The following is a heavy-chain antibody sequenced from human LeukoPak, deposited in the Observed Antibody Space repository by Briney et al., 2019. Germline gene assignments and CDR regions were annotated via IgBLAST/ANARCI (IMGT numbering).Heavy chain of an antibody. CDR2: INHSGST. CDR1: GGSFSGYY. Sequence: PSETLSHTCAVYGGSFSGYYWSWIRQPPGKGLEWIGEINHSGSTNYNPSLKSRVTISVDTSKNQFSLKLSSVTAADTAVYYCARGSMVRGVIRPTSAWFDPWGQGTLVTVSS. V-gene: IGHV4-34*01. J-gene: IGHJ5*02. CDR3: ARGSMVRGVIRPTSAWFDP. D-gene: IGHD3-10*01.